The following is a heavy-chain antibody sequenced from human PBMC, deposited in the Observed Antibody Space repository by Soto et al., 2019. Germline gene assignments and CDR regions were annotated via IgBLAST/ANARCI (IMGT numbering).Heavy chain of an antibody. V-gene: IGHV4-31*03. CDR3: ARELIAAAGPRDPRPYYFDY. CDR1: GGSISSGGYY. D-gene: IGHD6-13*01. CDR2: IYYSGST. J-gene: IGHJ4*02. Sequence: SETLSLTCTVSGGSISSGGYYWSWIRQHPGKGLEWIGYIYYSGSTYYNPSLKSRVTISVDTSKNQFSLKLSSVTAADTAVYYCARELIAAAGPRDPRPYYFDYWGQGTLVTVSS.